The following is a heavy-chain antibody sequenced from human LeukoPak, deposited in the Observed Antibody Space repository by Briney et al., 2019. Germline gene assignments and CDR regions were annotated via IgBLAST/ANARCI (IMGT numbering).Heavy chain of an antibody. V-gene: IGHV4-31*03. D-gene: IGHD1-26*01. CDR2: IYYSGST. CDR3: ARSLPQAWVFDY. CDR1: GGSISSGGYY. Sequence: PSETLSLTCTVSGGSISSGGYYWSWIRQHPGKGLEWIGYIYYSGSTYYNPSLKSRVTISVDTSKNQFSLKLSSVTAADTAVYYCARSLPQAWVFDYWGQGTLVTVSS. J-gene: IGHJ4*02.